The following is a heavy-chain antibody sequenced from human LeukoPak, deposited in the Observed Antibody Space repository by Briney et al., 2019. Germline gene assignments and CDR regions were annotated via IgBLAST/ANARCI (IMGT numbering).Heavy chain of an antibody. Sequence: SETLSLTCTVSGGSISYFYWSWIRQSPGKGLQWIGYVHNSGSTNYNPSFASRLSISLDTSKQQFSLRLSSATAADTAVYYCAREQLHSGRFDYWGQGTLVTVSS. CDR1: GGSISYFY. D-gene: IGHD1-26*01. CDR2: VHNSGST. V-gene: IGHV4-59*01. J-gene: IGHJ4*02. CDR3: AREQLHSGRFDY.